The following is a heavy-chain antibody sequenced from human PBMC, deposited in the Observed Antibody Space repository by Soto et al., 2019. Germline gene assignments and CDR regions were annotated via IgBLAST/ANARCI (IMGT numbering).Heavy chain of an antibody. CDR2: ISYDGSNK. V-gene: IGHV3-30-3*01. J-gene: IGHJ4*02. CDR3: ARDQVKGTMTIL. D-gene: IGHD4-17*01. Sequence: GSLSLSCAASGYTFINYAMHWVRQAPGKGLEWVAVISYDGSNKYYADSVKGRFTISRDNSKNTMYLQMNSLSAEDTAVYHCARDQVKGTMTILWGQGTLVTVSS. CDR1: GYTFINYA.